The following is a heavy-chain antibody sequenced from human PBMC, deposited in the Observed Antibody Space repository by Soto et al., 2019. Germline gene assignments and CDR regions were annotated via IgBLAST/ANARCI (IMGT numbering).Heavy chain of an antibody. CDR2: IYYSGST. CDR3: ARYYDILTGYFNP. Sequence: LSLTCTVSGGSISSGYYYWSWIRKPPGKGLEWIGYIYYSGSTYYNPSLKSRVTISVDTFKNQFSLKLSSVTAADTAVYYCARYYDILTGYFNPWGQGTLVTVSS. CDR1: GGSISSGYYY. D-gene: IGHD3-9*01. V-gene: IGHV4-30-4*01. J-gene: IGHJ4*02.